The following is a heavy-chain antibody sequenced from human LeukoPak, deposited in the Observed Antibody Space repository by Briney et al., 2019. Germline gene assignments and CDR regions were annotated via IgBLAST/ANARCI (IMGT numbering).Heavy chain of an antibody. CDR2: INPGSGNT. CDR3: ARVTGGANFDH. D-gene: IGHD1-14*01. V-gene: IGHV1-46*01. J-gene: IGHJ4*02. Sequence: ASVKVSCKASGHTFTRYYIHWVRQAPGQGLEWMGVINPGSGNTNYAQKFQDRVTMTRDTSTGTVYMELSSLRSEDTAVYFCARVTGGANFDHWGQGALVTVSS. CDR1: GHTFTRYY.